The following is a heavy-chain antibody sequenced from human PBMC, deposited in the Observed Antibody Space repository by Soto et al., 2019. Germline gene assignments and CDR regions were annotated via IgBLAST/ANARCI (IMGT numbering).Heavy chain of an antibody. J-gene: IGHJ4*02. CDR3: ARGPGITGTTADY. V-gene: IGHV4-59*08. Sequence: QVQLQESGPGLVKPSETLSLTCTVSGGSISSYYWSWIRQPPGKGLEWIGYIYYSGSTNYNPSLKSRLTISVETSKNQFSLKLSSVTAADTAVYYCARGPGITGTTADYWGQGTLVTVSS. CDR1: GGSISSYY. D-gene: IGHD1-7*01. CDR2: IYYSGST.